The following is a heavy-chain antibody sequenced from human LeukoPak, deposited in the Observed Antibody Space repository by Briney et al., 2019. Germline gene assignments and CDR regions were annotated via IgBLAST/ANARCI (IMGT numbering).Heavy chain of an antibody. CDR1: GGTFTSYG. CDR2: ISAYNGNT. J-gene: IGHJ4*02. D-gene: IGHD3-9*01. CDR3: ARDRDNYDILTGLDY. Sequence: ASVKVSCKASGGTFTSYGISWVRQAPGQGLEWMGWISAYNGNTNYAQKLQGRVTMTTDTSTSTAYMELRSLRSDDTAVYYCARDRDNYDILTGLDYWGQGTLVTVSS. V-gene: IGHV1-18*01.